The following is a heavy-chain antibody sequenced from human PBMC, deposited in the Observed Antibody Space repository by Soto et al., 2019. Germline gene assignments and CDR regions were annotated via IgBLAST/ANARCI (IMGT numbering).Heavy chain of an antibody. CDR2: IDASSTHI. Sequence: EVQLVESGGGLVKPGGSLRLSCAASGFSFSTYNMNWVRQAPGKGLEWVSSIDASSTHIYYADSVKGRFTISRDNGKSSLYLQMDSLRAEDTAVYYCARPYDFWTGYYLPGDSWGQGTLVTVSS. J-gene: IGHJ5*02. D-gene: IGHD3-3*01. CDR3: ARPYDFWTGYYLPGDS. V-gene: IGHV3-21*01. CDR1: GFSFSTYN.